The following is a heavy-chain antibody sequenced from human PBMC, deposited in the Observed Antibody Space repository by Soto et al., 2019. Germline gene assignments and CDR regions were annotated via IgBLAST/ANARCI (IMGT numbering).Heavy chain of an antibody. V-gene: IGHV3-33*01. Sequence: QVQLVESGGGVVQPGRSLRLSCAASGFTFSSYGMHWVRQAPGKGLEWVAVIWYDGSNKYYADSVKGRFTISRDNSQNTLYLQMNSLRAEDTAVYYCARDLVGYSYGYWSSGMDYWGQGTLVTVSS. CDR2: IWYDGSNK. CDR1: GFTFSSYG. J-gene: IGHJ4*02. D-gene: IGHD5-18*01. CDR3: ARDLVGYSYGYWSSGMDY.